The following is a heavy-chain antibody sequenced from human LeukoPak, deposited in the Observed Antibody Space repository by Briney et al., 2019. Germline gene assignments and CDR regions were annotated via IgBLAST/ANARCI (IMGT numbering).Heavy chain of an antibody. CDR3: ARHRSPSSLSYFDI. CDR1: GASINSYY. D-gene: IGHD6-19*01. CDR2: IYTSETT. J-gene: IGHJ4*02. Sequence: SETLSLTCTVSGASINSYYWSWIRQPPGKGLEWIGYIYTSETTKYNPSLRSRVSISIDTSKNQFSLRLSSMAAADTAVYYCARHRSPSSLSYFDIWGQGTLVIVSS. V-gene: IGHV4-4*09.